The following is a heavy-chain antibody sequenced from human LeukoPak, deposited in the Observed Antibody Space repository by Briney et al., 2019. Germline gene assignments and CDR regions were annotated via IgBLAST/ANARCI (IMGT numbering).Heavy chain of an antibody. D-gene: IGHD3-22*01. CDR2: IYSGGST. Sequence: GGSLRLSCAASGFTVSSNYMSWVRQAPGKGLEWVSVIYSGGSTYYADSVKGRFTISRDNSKNTLYLQMNSLRAEDTAVYYCAKVENYYDSSGYYEEYYFDYRGQGTLVTVSS. CDR1: GFTVSSNY. J-gene: IGHJ4*02. CDR3: AKVENYYDSSGYYEEYYFDY. V-gene: IGHV3-66*01.